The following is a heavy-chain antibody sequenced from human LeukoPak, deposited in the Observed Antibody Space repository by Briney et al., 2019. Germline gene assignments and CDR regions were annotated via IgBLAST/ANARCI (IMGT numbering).Heavy chain of an antibody. CDR2: INPNSGGT. CDR1: RYTFTAYL. J-gene: IGHJ4*02. Sequence: ASVKVSYKASRYTFTAYLMHWVRQAPGQERKWRGWINPNSGGTNYAHTFQGRVTMTVDTSINTAYMKLSRLSAADTAVYYCASSVSSRWALFDYWGQGTLVTVSS. CDR3: ASSVSSRWALFDY. D-gene: IGHD6-13*01. V-gene: IGHV1-2*02.